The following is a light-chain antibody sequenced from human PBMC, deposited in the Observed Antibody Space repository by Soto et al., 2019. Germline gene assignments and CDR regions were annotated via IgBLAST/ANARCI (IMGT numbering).Light chain of an antibody. V-gene: IGKV3-15*01. CDR1: QSVDIN. Sequence: EIVLTQSPATLSLSPGERVTLSCRASQSVDINLAWYQQKPGQAPRLVIYGASTRATDMPGTFSGSGSGTECTITISSLQYEDCGVYYCQQYKNWTRTFGQGTKVDIK. CDR2: GAS. CDR3: QQYKNWTRT. J-gene: IGKJ1*01.